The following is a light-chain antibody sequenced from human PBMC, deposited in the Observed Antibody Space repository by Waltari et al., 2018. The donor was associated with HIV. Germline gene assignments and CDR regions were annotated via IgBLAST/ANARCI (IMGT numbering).Light chain of an antibody. CDR1: QNINTF. V-gene: IGKV1-39*01. CDR3: LQTYTTPLT. CDR2: GAF. J-gene: IGKJ3*01. Sequence: DIQMTQSPSSLSASVGDRVTFTCRASQNINTFLNWFQHKPGTAPKLRSSGAFVLQRGVPSRFNGRGSGTDFTLTISSLQPEDCATYYCLQTYTTPLTFGPGTKMDVK.